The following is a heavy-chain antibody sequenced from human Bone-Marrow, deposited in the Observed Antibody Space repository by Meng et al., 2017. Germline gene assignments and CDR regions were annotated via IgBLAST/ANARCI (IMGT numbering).Heavy chain of an antibody. V-gene: IGHV3-21*04. J-gene: IGHJ4*02. CDR1: GFTFSSYW. CDR3: AKDPGIAVAGGH. CDR2: ISSSSSYI. D-gene: IGHD6-19*01. Sequence: GESLKISCAASGFTFSSYWMSWVRQAPGKGLEWVSSISSSSSYIYYADSVKGRFTISRDNSKNTLYLQMNSLRAEDTAVYYCAKDPGIAVAGGHWGQGTLVTVSS.